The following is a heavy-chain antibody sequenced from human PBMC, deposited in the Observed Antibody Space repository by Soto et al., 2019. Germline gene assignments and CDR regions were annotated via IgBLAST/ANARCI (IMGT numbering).Heavy chain of an antibody. Sequence: GGSLRLSCAASGFTFSSYWMHWVRQAPGKGLVWVSRINSDGSGTSYADSVKGRFTISRDNAKNTLYLQMNSLRAEDTAVYYCARAAYYDSSGYYYDYYYYGMDVWGQGTTVTVSS. CDR2: INSDGSGT. D-gene: IGHD3-22*01. CDR1: GFTFSSYW. J-gene: IGHJ6*02. V-gene: IGHV3-74*01. CDR3: ARAAYYDSSGYYYDYYYYGMDV.